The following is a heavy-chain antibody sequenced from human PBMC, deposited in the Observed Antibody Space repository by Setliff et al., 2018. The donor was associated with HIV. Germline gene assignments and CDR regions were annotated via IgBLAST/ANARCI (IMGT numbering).Heavy chain of an antibody. CDR3: VRRVSGSMLDW. D-gene: IGHD1-1*01. CDR1: GDSITSGSYY. J-gene: IGHJ4*02. Sequence: SETLSLTCTVSGDSITSGSYYWGWIRQPPGKGLEWIGTIYYSGNMNYNPSLKSRVTISIDTSKQFSLKLTSVTAADTAVYYCVRRVSGSMLDWWGQGTQVTVSS. CDR2: IYYSGNM. V-gene: IGHV4-39*01.